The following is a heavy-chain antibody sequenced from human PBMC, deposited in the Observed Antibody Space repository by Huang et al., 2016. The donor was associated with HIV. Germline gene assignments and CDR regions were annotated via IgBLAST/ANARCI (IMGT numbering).Heavy chain of an antibody. CDR2: IDYSGST. CDR3: RGDIVVVVAATRYYFDY. V-gene: IGHV4-39*01. D-gene: IGHD2-15*01. CDR1: GGSISSSSYY. J-gene: IGHJ4*02. Sequence: QLQLQESGPGLVKPSETLSLTCTVSGGSISSSSYYWGWIRQPPGKGRAWIGSIDYSGSTYYNPSLKSRVTRAVHTSKNQFSLKLSSVTAADTAVYYCRGDIVVVVAATRYYFDYWGQGTLVTVSS.